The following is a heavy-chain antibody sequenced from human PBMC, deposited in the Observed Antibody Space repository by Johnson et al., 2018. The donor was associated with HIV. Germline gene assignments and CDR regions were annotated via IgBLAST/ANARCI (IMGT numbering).Heavy chain of an antibody. J-gene: IGHJ3*02. Sequence: VQVVESGGGLVQPGGSLRLSCAASGLTFSSYAMSWVRQAPGKGLEWVSAISRHGGSTYYATSVKGRFTISRDNSKNTLYLQMNSLRAEDTALYYCAKDMADTAMAVDIWGQGTMVTVSS. V-gene: IGHV3-23*04. CDR1: GLTFSSYA. CDR2: ISRHGGST. D-gene: IGHD5-18*01. CDR3: AKDMADTAMAVDI.